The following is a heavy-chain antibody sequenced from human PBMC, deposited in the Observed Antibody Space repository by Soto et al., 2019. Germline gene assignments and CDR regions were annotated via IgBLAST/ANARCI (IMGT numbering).Heavy chain of an antibody. CDR2: ISYEGSNK. J-gene: IGHJ6*03. D-gene: IGHD2-15*01. CDR1: GFTFSSYG. CDR3: AKEPWVVDAGVSYYYYVDV. V-gene: IGHV3-30*18. Sequence: QVQLVESGGGVVQPGRSLRLSCAASGFTFSSYGMHWVRQAPGKGLEWVAVISYEGSNKYYTDSMKGRFTISRDNSKNTLYLQMNRLRAEDTAVYYCAKEPWVVDAGVSYYYYVDVWGKGTTVTVSS.